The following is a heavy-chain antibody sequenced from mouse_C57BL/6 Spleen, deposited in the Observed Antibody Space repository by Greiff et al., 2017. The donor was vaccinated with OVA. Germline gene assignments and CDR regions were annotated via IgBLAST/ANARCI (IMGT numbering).Heavy chain of an antibody. J-gene: IGHJ3*01. Sequence: VQLQQSGAELVRPGASVKLSCTASGFNIKDYYMHWVKQRPEQGLEWIGRIDPEDGDTEYAPKFQGKATMTADTSSNTAYLQLSSLTAEDTAVYYCTTPISYDGYDGWFAYWGQGTLVTVSA. CDR3: TTPISYDGYDGWFAY. CDR1: GFNIKDYY. CDR2: IDPEDGDT. D-gene: IGHD2-3*01. V-gene: IGHV14-1*01.